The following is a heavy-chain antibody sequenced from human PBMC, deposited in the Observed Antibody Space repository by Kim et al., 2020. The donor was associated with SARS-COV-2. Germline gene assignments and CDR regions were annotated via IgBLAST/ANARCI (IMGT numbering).Heavy chain of an antibody. CDR2: DT. J-gene: IGHJ6*02. CDR3: ARQGIRGMDV. D-gene: IGHD3-10*01. V-gene: IGHV5-51*01. Sequence: DTSYSPSFQGQVTISADKSISTAYLQWSSLKASDTAMYYCARQGIRGMDVWGQGTTVTVSS.